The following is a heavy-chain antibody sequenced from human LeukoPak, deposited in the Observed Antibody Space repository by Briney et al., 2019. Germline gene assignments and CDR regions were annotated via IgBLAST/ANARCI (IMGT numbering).Heavy chain of an antibody. CDR3: ARHINTMVTPFDY. Sequence: SETLSLTCTVSGGSISSYYWSWIRQPPGKGLEWIGYIYYSGSTNYNPSLKSRVTISVDTSKNQFSLKLSSVTAADTAVYYCARHINTMVTPFDYWGQGTLVTVSS. D-gene: IGHD3-10*01. V-gene: IGHV4-59*08. CDR2: IYYSGST. CDR1: GGSISSYY. J-gene: IGHJ4*02.